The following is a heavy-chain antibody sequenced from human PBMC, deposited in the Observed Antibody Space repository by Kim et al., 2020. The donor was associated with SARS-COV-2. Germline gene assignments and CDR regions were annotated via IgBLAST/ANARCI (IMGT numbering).Heavy chain of an antibody. J-gene: IGHJ1*01. CDR2: ISYDGSNK. Sequence: GGSLRLSCAASGFTFSSYGMHWVRQAPGKGLEWVAVISYDGSNKYYADSVKGRFTISRDNSKNTLYLQMNSLRAEDTAVYYCAPESWSRTGEYFQHWGQGTLVTVSS. D-gene: IGHD3-10*01. CDR3: APESWSRTGEYFQH. V-gene: IGHV3-30*03. CDR1: GFTFSSYG.